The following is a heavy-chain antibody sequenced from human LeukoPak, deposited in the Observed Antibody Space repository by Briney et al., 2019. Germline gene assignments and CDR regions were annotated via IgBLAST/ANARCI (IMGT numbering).Heavy chain of an antibody. V-gene: IGHV3-30*18. J-gene: IGHJ6*02. CDR3: AKDSYSSSWYNYYYYYGMDV. Sequence: PGRSLRLSCAASGFTFSSYGMHWVRQAPGKGLEWVAVISYDGSNKYYAGSVKGRFTISRDNSKNTMYLQMNSLRAEDTAVYYYAKDSYSSSWYNYYYYYGMDVWGQGTTVTVSS. CDR1: GFTFSSYG. D-gene: IGHD6-13*01. CDR2: ISYDGSNK.